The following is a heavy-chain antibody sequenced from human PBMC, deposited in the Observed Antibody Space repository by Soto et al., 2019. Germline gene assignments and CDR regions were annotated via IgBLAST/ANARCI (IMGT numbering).Heavy chain of an antibody. CDR2: IKQDGSEK. Sequence: GSVRLSCAASGFTFSSYWMSWVRQAPGKGLEWVANIKQDGSEKYYVDSVKGRFTISRDNAKNSLYLQMNSLRAEDTAVYYCASALYYDSSGPIDYWGQGTLVTVSS. V-gene: IGHV3-7*03. CDR3: ASALYYDSSGPIDY. J-gene: IGHJ4*02. D-gene: IGHD3-22*01. CDR1: GFTFSSYW.